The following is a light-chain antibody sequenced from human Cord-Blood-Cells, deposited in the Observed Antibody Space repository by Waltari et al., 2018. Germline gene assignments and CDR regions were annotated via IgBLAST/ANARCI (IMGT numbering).Light chain of an antibody. V-gene: IGLV2-14*01. CDR1: SSDVGGYTY. Sequence: QSALTQPASVSGSPGQSLTLSCTGTSSDVGGYTYVSWYQQHPGKAPKLMIYEVSNRPSGVSNRFSGSKSGNTASLTISGLQAEDEADYYCSSYTSSSTLVFGGGTKLTVL. J-gene: IGLJ2*01. CDR3: SSYTSSSTLV. CDR2: EVS.